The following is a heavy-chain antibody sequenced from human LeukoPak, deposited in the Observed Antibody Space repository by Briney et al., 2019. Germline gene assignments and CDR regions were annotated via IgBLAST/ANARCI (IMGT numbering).Heavy chain of an antibody. Sequence: SVTVSFTASGGTFISYAISWVRQTPGQGLEWMGGIIPIFGTANYAQKFQGRVTITADESTSTAYMELSSLRSEDTAVYYCARDLNDFWSGYYDYWGQGTLVTVSS. V-gene: IGHV1-69*01. D-gene: IGHD3-3*01. CDR1: GGTFISYA. J-gene: IGHJ4*02. CDR3: ARDLNDFWSGYYDY. CDR2: IIPIFGTA.